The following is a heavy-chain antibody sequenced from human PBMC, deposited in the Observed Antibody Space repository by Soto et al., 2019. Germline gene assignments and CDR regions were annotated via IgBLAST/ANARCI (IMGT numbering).Heavy chain of an antibody. V-gene: IGHV3-30*18. J-gene: IGHJ5*02. CDR2: ISHDGSEK. CDR3: AKLVGGVKAIGAPGDWLDP. Sequence: VQLVESGGGVVQPGDSLRLSCAASGFMFSGYGMHWLRQAPGKGLEWVAVISHDGSEKYYGDSVKGRCTVSRDNSNNTLFLQIDSLRAEDTAVYYCAKLVGGVKAIGAPGDWLDPWGQGTLVTVSS. CDR1: GFMFSGYG. D-gene: IGHD3-3*01.